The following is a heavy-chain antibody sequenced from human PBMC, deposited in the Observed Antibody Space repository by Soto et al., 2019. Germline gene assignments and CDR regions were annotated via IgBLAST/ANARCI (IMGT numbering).Heavy chain of an antibody. CDR1: GFTFSSYW. CDR3: ARLQGAVAGDY. Sequence: EVQLVESGGGLVQPGGSRRLSCAASGFTFSSYWRSWVRQAPGRGLEGVANIKQDGSGKYYVDSVKGRFTISRDNAKNSLYLQMNSLRAEDTAVYYCARLQGAVAGDYWGQGTLVTVSS. J-gene: IGHJ4*02. V-gene: IGHV3-7*01. CDR2: IKQDGSGK. D-gene: IGHD6-19*01.